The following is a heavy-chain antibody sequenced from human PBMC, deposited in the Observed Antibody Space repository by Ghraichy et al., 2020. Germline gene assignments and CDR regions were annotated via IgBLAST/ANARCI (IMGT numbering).Heavy chain of an antibody. Sequence: KVSCKASGYTFNSFGISWVRQAPGHGLEWMGWISAYRGDTNYANNLRDRITLTTDTSTSTAYMEFSSLKSEDTAVYFCARDEDGYTTGWYNLDYWGQGTLVTVSS. CDR1: GYTFNSFG. J-gene: IGHJ4*02. CDR2: ISAYRGDT. V-gene: IGHV1-18*04. D-gene: IGHD6-19*01. CDR3: ARDEDGYTTGWYNLDY.